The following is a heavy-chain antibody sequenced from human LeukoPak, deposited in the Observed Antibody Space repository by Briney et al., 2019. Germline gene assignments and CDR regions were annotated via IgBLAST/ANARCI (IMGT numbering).Heavy chain of an antibody. CDR2: IWHDGSHK. CDR3: VRGWGSNVYASAFDV. V-gene: IGHV3-33*01. D-gene: IGHD3-16*01. Sequence: GGSLGLSCAASGFTFSTYGMHWVRQAPGKGLEWVTVIWHDGSHKDYADSVKGRFTLSRDNSKNTLYLQMNDLRAEDTAMYYCVRGWGSNVYASAFDVWGQGTMVTVSS. CDR1: GFTFSTYG. J-gene: IGHJ3*01.